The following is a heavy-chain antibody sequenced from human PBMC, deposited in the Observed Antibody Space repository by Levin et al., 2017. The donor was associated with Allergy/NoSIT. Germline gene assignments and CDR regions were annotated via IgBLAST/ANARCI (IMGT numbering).Heavy chain of an antibody. CDR2: INPNTGGT. CDR3: ARAGAARLRFDF. D-gene: IGHD6-6*01. CDR1: GDTFTGYF. J-gene: IGHJ4*02. V-gene: IGHV1-2*06. Sequence: GESLKISCKASGDTFTGYFMHWVRQAPGQGLEWMGRINPNTGGTNFAQKFQGRVTMTGDTSISTAYMELSRLRSDDTAVYYCARAGAARLRFDFWGQGTLVTVSS.